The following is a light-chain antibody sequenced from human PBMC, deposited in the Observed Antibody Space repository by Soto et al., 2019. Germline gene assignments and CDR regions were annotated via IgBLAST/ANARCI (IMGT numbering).Light chain of an antibody. V-gene: IGKV3-20*01. CDR2: GAS. CDR3: QDYGSSRT. CDR1: QSVSSSY. Sequence: EIVLTQSPGTLSLSPGERATLSCRASQSVSSSYIAWYQQKSGQAPRLLISGASSRATGIPDRFSGSGSGADFTLTISRLEPEDFAVYYCQDYGSSRTFGQGTKVDIK. J-gene: IGKJ1*01.